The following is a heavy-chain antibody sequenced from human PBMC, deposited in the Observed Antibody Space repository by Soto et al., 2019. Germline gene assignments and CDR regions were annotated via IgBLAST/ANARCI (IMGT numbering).Heavy chain of an antibody. CDR1: GYTINSYW. CDR2: IYHGDCGT. Sequence: PGESLKISCNGSGYTINSYWLAWLRQMPRQGLEWMAIIYHGDCGTRYSPSLQGHVMSTDDRSTNIYYLQWTLLKASATGIYFCARLPSEGRNTGFRGVFDYWGQGTPVTVSS. V-gene: IGHV5-51*01. CDR3: ARLPSEGRNTGFRGVFDY. D-gene: IGHD3-16*01. J-gene: IGHJ4*02.